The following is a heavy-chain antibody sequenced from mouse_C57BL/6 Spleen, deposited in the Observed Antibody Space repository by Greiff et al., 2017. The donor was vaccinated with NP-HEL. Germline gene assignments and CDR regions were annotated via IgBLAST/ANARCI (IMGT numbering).Heavy chain of an antibody. V-gene: IGHV5-17*01. D-gene: IGHD1-1*02. J-gene: IGHJ4*01. CDR1: GFTFSDYG. CDR2: ISSGSSTI. CDR3: ASGWGNYAMDY. Sequence: EVKLVESGGGLVKPGGSLKLSCAASGFTFSDYGMHWVRQAPEKGLEWVAYISSGSSTIYYADTVKGRCTISRDNAKNTLFLQMTSLRSEDTAMYYCASGWGNYAMDYWGQGTSVTVSS.